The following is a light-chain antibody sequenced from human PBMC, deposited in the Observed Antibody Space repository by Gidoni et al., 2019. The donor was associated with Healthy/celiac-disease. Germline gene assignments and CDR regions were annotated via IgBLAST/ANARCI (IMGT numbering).Light chain of an antibody. CDR1: KLGDKY. Sequence: SYELTQPPSVSVSPGQTASITCSGDKLGDKYACWYQQKPGQSPVLVIYQDNKRPSGIPERFSGSTSGNTATLTISGTQAMDEADYYCQAWDSSTDYVFGTGTKVTVL. J-gene: IGLJ1*01. CDR2: QDN. V-gene: IGLV3-1*01. CDR3: QAWDSSTDYV.